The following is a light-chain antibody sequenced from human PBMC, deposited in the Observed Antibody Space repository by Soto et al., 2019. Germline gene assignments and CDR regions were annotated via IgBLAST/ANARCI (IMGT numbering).Light chain of an antibody. CDR3: QQYGASPR. V-gene: IGKV3-20*01. CDR1: QSVSSSY. J-gene: IGKJ5*01. CDR2: GAS. Sequence: DIVLTQSPGTLSLSPGERATLSCRASQSVSSSYLAWYQHKPGQAPRLLIYGASNRATGIPDRFSGSGSGTDFTLTINRLEPEDFAVYFCQQYGASPRFGQGTRPEIK.